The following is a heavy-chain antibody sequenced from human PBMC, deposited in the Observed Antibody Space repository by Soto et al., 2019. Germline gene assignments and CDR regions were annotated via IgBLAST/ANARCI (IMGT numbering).Heavy chain of an antibody. D-gene: IGHD6-6*01. CDR2: IIPIFGTA. Sequence: ASVKVSCKASGGTFSSYAISWVRQAPGQGLEWMGGIIPIFGTANYAQKFQGRVTITADESTSTAYMELSSLRSEDTAVYYCARPEYSSSRRGRCYYYGMDVWGQGTTVTVSS. V-gene: IGHV1-69*13. J-gene: IGHJ6*02. CDR1: GGTFSSYA. CDR3: ARPEYSSSRRGRCYYYGMDV.